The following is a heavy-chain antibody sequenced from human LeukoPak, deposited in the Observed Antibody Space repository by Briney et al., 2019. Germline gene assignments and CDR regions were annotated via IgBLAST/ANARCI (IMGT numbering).Heavy chain of an antibody. V-gene: IGHV3-30*02. Sequence: GGSLRLSCAASGFTFSSYGMHWVRQAPGKGLEWVAFIRYDGSNKYYADSVKGRFTISGDNAKNSLYLQMNSLRAEDTAVYYCARGTEYSSSSWYYYYYMDVWGKGTTVTVSS. J-gene: IGHJ6*03. D-gene: IGHD6-6*01. CDR3: ARGTEYSSSSWYYYYYMDV. CDR1: GFTFSSYG. CDR2: IRYDGSNK.